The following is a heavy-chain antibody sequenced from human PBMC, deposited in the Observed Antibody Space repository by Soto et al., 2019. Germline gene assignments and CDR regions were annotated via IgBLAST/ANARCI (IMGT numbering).Heavy chain of an antibody. J-gene: IGHJ4*02. V-gene: IGHV1-69*02. CDR1: GDTFTCYS. Sequence: QVQLVQSGAEVKKPGSSVRVSCKASGDTFTCYSINWVRQAPGLGLEWMGRINPILSMSNYAQRFQGRVTMTADKSPSTAYMELSSLRCEDTAMYYCASSYGSGYRAFDYWGRGALVTFSS. CDR3: ASSYGSGYRAFDY. CDR2: INPILSMS. D-gene: IGHD3-10*01.